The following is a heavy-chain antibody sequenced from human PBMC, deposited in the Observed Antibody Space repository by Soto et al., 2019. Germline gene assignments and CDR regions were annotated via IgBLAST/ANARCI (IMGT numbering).Heavy chain of an antibody. V-gene: IGHV3-13*01. CDR2: IGTAGDT. Sequence: PGGSLRLSCAASGFTFSSYDMHWVRQATGKVLEWVSAIGTAGDTYYPGSVKGRFTISRENAKNSLYLQMNSLRAEDTAVYYCARVLRYGYSPVLGYGMDVWGQGTTVTVSS. D-gene: IGHD2-21*01. CDR3: ARVLRYGYSPVLGYGMDV. J-gene: IGHJ6*02. CDR1: GFTFSSYD.